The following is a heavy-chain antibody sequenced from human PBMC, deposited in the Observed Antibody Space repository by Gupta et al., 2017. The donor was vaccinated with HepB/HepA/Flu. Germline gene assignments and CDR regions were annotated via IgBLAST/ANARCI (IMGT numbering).Heavy chain of an antibody. J-gene: IGHJ6*02. V-gene: IGHV3-23*01. CDR1: GFTFSSYA. CDR3: AKVPWHRSYYYYGMDV. CDR2: ISGSGGST. Sequence: EVQLLESGGGLVQPGGSLRLSCAASGFTFSSYAMSWVRQAPGKGLEWVSAISGSGGSTYYADSVKGRFTISRDNSKNTLYLQMNSLRAEDTAVYYCAKVPWHRSYYYYGMDVWGQGTTVTVSS. D-gene: IGHD5-24*01.